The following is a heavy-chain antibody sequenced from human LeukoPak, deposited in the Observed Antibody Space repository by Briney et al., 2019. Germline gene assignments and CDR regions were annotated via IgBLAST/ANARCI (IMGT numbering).Heavy chain of an antibody. D-gene: IGHD5-24*01. CDR1: GGSFSGYY. CDR3: ARLSSRRKWLQCHNAFDI. V-gene: IGHV4-34*01. J-gene: IGHJ3*02. CDR2: INHSGST. Sequence: SETLSLTCAVYGGSFSGYYWSWIRQPPGKGLEWIGEINHSGSTNYNPSLKSRVTISVDTSKNQFSLKLSSVTAADTAVYYCARLSSRRKWLQCHNAFDIWGQGTMVTVSP.